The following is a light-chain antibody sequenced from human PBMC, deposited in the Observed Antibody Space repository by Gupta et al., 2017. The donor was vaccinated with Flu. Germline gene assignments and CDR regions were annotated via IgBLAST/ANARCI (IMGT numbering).Light chain of an antibody. Sequence: QSALTQPASVSGSPGQSITISCTGTNGDVGGYNYVSWYQQSPGRAPKLMIYEVTKRPSGVSYRFSGSKSGSTASLTISGLQAEDEADYYCCSYSGTAFYVFGTGTKVTVL. J-gene: IGLJ1*01. V-gene: IGLV2-23*02. CDR3: CSYSGTAFYV. CDR2: EVT. CDR1: NGDVGGYNY.